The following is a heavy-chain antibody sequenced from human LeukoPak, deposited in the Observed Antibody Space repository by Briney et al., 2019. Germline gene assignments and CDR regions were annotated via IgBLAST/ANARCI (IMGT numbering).Heavy chain of an antibody. V-gene: IGHV4-34*01. D-gene: IGHD3-22*01. CDR3: ARLRPYYYDSSGYYKLPTYYFDY. Sequence: PSETLSLTCTVSGGSISSYYWSWIRQPPGKGLEWIGEINHSGSTNYNPSLKSRVTISVDTSKNQFSLKLSSVTAADTAVYYCARLRPYYYDSSGYYKLPTYYFDYWGQGTLVTVSS. J-gene: IGHJ4*02. CDR1: GGSISSYY. CDR2: INHSGST.